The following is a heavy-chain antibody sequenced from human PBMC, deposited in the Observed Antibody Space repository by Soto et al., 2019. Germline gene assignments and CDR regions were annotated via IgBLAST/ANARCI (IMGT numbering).Heavy chain of an antibody. V-gene: IGHV2-70*01. J-gene: IGHJ6*02. CDR3: ARISALDYYGSGSYYNAPYYYYGMDV. Sequence: SGPTLVNPTQPLTLACTFSGFALSPSGMCVSWIRQPPGKALEGLALIDWDCDKDYSTSLKTRLTISKDPSKTKVVLTMTNMDPVDTATYYCARISALDYYGSGSYYNAPYYYYGMDVWGQGTTVTVSS. CDR1: GFALSPSGMC. CDR2: IDWDCDK. D-gene: IGHD3-10*01.